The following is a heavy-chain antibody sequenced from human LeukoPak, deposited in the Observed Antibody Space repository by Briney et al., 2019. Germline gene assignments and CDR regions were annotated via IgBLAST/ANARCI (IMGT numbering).Heavy chain of an antibody. D-gene: IGHD3-3*01. J-gene: IGHJ4*02. CDR2: ISAYNGNA. Sequence: GASVKVSCKASGYTFTSYGISWVRQAPGQGLEWMGWISAYNGNANYAQKLQGRVTMTTDTSTSTAYMELRSLRSDDTAVYYCARDNGYDFWSGYYRRTFDYWGQGTLVTVSS. V-gene: IGHV1-18*01. CDR1: GYTFTSYG. CDR3: ARDNGYDFWSGYYRRTFDY.